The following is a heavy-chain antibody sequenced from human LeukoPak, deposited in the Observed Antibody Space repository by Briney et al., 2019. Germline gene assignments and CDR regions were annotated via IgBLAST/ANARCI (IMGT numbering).Heavy chain of an antibody. V-gene: IGHV3-23*01. J-gene: IGHJ5*01. CDR1: GFTFNNYA. D-gene: IGHD2-2*01. CDR3: AKEPREYCSSTSCPNWFDS. CDR2: ISASGGTT. Sequence: GGSLRLSCAASGFTFNNYAMSWVRQAPGKGLEWVSAISASGGTTYYAASVKGRFTISRDNSENTLFLQMNSLRAEDTAVYYCAKEPREYCSSTSCPNWFDSWGQGTLVTVSS.